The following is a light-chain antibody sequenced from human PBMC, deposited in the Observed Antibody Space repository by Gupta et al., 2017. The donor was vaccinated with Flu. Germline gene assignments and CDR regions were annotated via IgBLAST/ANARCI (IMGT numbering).Light chain of an antibody. J-gene: IGKJ4*01. V-gene: IGKV1-12*01. CDR3: LQGHVFPLT. CDR2: AAS. CDR1: QDIGSW. Sequence: PSAVSASVGDRVTIICRASQDIGSWVAWYQKKVGKAPKVLIHAASSLDAGVPSRFSGSGXGTXFTLTIXGLQPEDFATYFCLQGHVFPLTFGXGTRVEMK.